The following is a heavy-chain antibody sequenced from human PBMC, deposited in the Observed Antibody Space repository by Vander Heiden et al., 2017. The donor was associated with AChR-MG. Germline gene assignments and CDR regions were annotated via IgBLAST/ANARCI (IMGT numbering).Heavy chain of an antibody. CDR3: AKDSSSGWYSYYFDY. Sequence: EVQLLEPGGGLVQPGGSLGTHCQAWGYPFLSYAMSWVRQAAVKGLEWVSASSGSGGSTYYADSVKGRFTISRDNSKNTLYLQMNSLRAEDTAVYYCAKDSSSGWYSYYFDYWGQGTLVTVSS. V-gene: IGHV3-23*01. CDR1: GYPFLSYA. D-gene: IGHD6-19*01. CDR2: SSGSGGST. J-gene: IGHJ4*02.